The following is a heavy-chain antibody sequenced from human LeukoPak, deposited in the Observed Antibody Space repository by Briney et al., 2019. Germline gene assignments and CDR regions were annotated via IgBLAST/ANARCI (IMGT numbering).Heavy chain of an antibody. Sequence: GGSLRLSCAASGFTFSSYTMNWVRQAPGKGLEWVAYIQYDGSNEQYADSVKGRFSISRDSSKNILYLQMNSLRAEDTAVYYCAKDRCSNGVGCYYYYMDVWGKGTTVTVSS. CDR3: AKDRCSNGVGCYYYYMDV. CDR2: IQYDGSNE. D-gene: IGHD2-8*01. CDR1: GFTFSSYT. J-gene: IGHJ6*03. V-gene: IGHV3-30*02.